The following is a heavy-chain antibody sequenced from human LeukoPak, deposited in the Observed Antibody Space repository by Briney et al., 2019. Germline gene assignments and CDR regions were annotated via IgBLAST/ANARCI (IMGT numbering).Heavy chain of an antibody. D-gene: IGHD3-9*01. CDR3: ARDYDIISQYYYYMDV. CDR1: GYTFTSYD. CDR2: MNPNSGNT. J-gene: IGHJ6*03. Sequence: ASVKVSCKASGYTFTSYDINWVRQATGQGLEWMGWMNPNSGNTGYAQKFQGRVTMTRNTSISTAYMELSSLRSEDTAVYYCARDYDIISQYYYYMDVWGKGTTVTVSS. V-gene: IGHV1-8*01.